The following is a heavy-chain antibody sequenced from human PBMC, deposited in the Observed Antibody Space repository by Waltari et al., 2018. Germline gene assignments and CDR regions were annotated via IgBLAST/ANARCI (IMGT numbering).Heavy chain of an antibody. CDR1: GGSISSGGYY. D-gene: IGHD5-12*01. J-gene: IGHJ4*02. CDR3: ARDSARQMATIGFDY. CDR2: SYYSGST. Sequence: QVQLQESGPGLVKPSQTLSLTCTVSGGSISSGGYYWSWIRQHPGKGLEWIGYSYYSGSTYYNPSLNSRVTISVDTSKNQFSLKLSSVTAADTAVYYCARDSARQMATIGFDYWGQGTLVTVSS. V-gene: IGHV4-31*03.